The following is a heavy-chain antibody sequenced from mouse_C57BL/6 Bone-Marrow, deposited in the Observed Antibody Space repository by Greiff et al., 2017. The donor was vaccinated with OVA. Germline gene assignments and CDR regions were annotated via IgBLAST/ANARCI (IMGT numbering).Heavy chain of an antibody. V-gene: IGHV14-4*01. Sequence: VQLQQSGAELVRPGASVKLSCTASGFTFNDYYMHWVKQRPEQGLEWIGWIDPENGDTGYASKFQGKATITADTSSNTAYLQLSSLTSEDTSVYYCATGGGRYYFDYWGQGTTLTVSS. D-gene: IGHD3-3*01. CDR3: ATGGGRYYFDY. CDR2: IDPENGDT. J-gene: IGHJ2*01. CDR1: GFTFNDYY.